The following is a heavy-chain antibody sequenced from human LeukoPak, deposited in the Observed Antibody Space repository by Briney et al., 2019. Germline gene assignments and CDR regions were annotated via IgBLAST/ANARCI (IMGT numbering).Heavy chain of an antibody. J-gene: IGHJ4*02. CDR2: TYYRSKWYN. D-gene: IGHD2-8*01. V-gene: IGHV6-1*01. CDR1: GDSVSSNSAA. Sequence: SQTLSLTCAISGDSVSSNSAAWNWIRQSPSRGLEWLGRTYYRSKWYNDYAVSVKSRITINPDTSKNQFSLQLNSVTPEVTAVYFCARDNLIGADASGSIRPIDFWGQGTLVTVSS. CDR3: ARDNLIGADASGSIRPIDF.